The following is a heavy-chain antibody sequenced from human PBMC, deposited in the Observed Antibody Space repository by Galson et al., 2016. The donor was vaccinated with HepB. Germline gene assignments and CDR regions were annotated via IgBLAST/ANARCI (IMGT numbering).Heavy chain of an antibody. CDR1: GGSINNYY. D-gene: IGHD3-22*01. CDR3: ARELNYYDSSGPVFDY. V-gene: IGHV4-59*01. J-gene: IGHJ4*02. CDR2: IYYSGST. Sequence: SETLSLTCTVSGGSINNYYWSWIRQPPGKGLEWIGYIYYSGSTNYNPSLKSRVTMSVDTSKPQFSLKLSSVTAADTAVYFCARELNYYDSSGPVFDYWGQGTLVTVSS.